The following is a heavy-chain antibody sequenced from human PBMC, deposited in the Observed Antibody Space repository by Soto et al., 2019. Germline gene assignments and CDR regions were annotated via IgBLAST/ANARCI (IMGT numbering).Heavy chain of an antibody. D-gene: IGHD6-19*01. Sequence: EVQLVESGGGLVKPGGSLRLSCAASGFTFSSYSRNWVRQAPGKGLEWVSSISSSSSYIYYADSVKGRFTISRDNAKNSLYLQMNSLRAEDTAVYYCARDRSSGFDYYYGMDVWGQGTTVTVSS. V-gene: IGHV3-21*01. CDR2: ISSSSSYI. CDR3: ARDRSSGFDYYYGMDV. CDR1: GFTFSSYS. J-gene: IGHJ6*02.